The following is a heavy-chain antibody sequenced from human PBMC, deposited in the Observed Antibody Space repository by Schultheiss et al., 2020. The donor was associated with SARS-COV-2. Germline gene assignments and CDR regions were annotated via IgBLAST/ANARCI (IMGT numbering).Heavy chain of an antibody. CDR1: GYTFTGYY. D-gene: IGHD3-3*01. J-gene: IGHJ6*03. CDR3: AKDSWSGYPYYYYYMDV. CDR2: INPNSGGT. Sequence: ASVKVSCKASGYTFTGYYMHWVRQAPGQGLEWMGWINPNSGGTNYAQKFQGRVTMTRDTSISTAYMELSRLRSDDTALYYCAKDSWSGYPYYYYYMDVWGKGTTVTVSS. V-gene: IGHV1-2*02.